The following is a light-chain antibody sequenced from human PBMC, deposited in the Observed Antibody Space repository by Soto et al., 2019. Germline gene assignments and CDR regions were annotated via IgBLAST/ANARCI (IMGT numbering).Light chain of an antibody. CDR2: DSS. CDR1: QGIRNY. CDR3: QQRNSYPVT. Sequence: IQLTQFPSSLSASIGDRVTITCRASQGIRNYLAWYQQKPGKAPILLIYDSSTLLSGIPSRFGGSGSGTDVTLTISSLQPEDDATYYCQQRNSYPVTFGQGTRLEIK. V-gene: IGKV1-9*01. J-gene: IGKJ5*01.